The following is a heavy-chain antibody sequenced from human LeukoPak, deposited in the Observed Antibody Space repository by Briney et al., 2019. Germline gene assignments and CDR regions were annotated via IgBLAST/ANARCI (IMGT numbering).Heavy chain of an antibody. Sequence: PGGSLRLSCAASGFTFSSSAMEWVRQAPGKGLEWVSSINGDSSYIYYADSVKGRFTISRDNTRNSLSLQMNSLRAEDTAVYYCARLYRSGASCYGKHYFAFWGQGALVTFSS. D-gene: IGHD3-16*02. CDR2: INGDSSYI. CDR1: GFTFSSSA. CDR3: ARLYRSGASCYGKHYFAF. J-gene: IGHJ4*02. V-gene: IGHV3-21*04.